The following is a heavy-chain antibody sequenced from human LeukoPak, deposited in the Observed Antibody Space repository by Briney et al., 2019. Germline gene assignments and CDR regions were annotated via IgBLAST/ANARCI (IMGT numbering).Heavy chain of an antibody. CDR1: GFTFSSYW. V-gene: IGHV3-7*01. CDR2: IKQDGSEK. CDR3: ARDQHYDSSGYYDY. Sequence: GGSLRLSCAASGFTFSSYWMSWVRQAPGKGLEWVANIKQDGSEKYYVDSVKGRFTISRDNAKNSLYLQMNSLRAEDTAVYYCARDQHYDSSGYYDYWGQGTLVTVSS. D-gene: IGHD3-22*01. J-gene: IGHJ4*02.